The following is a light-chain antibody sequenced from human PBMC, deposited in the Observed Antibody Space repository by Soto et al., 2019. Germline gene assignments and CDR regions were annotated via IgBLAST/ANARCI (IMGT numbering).Light chain of an antibody. CDR3: QRYGSSPPYT. V-gene: IGKV3-20*01. J-gene: IGKJ2*01. Sequence: EVVLTQSPATLSLSPGERATLSCRASQSVSNNYLAWYQQKRGQPPNLLIFGSTDRATGIPDRFSGSGSATDFTLTISRLEPEDFAVYYCQRYGSSPPYTFGQGNKLEIK. CDR1: QSVSNNY. CDR2: GST.